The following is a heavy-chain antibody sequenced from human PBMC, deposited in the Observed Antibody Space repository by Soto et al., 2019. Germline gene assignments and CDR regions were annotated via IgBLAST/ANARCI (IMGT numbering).Heavy chain of an antibody. J-gene: IGHJ6*02. CDR1: GYTFTCYW. CDR3: SCVLVRQYNNMYYHGLDL. CDR2: IDPSDSYT. D-gene: IGHD3-10*01. V-gene: IGHV5-10-1*01. Sequence: GDSLKISCQASGYTFTCYWIAWVRQMPEEGLEWMGRIDPSDSYTNYSPSFQGHVTISADKSISNAYLQWSSLKASDTAMYYCSCVLVRQYNNMYYHGLDLWGQGTSDTV.